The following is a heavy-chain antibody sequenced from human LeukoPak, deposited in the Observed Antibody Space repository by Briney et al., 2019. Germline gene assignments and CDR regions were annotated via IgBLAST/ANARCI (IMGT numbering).Heavy chain of an antibody. CDR3: ARDLTLRVVVPAY. J-gene: IGHJ4*02. D-gene: IGHD2-2*01. Sequence: ASVTASCKASGYTFTGHYIHWVRQAPGQGLEWMGWINPNSRGTTYAQKFQGRVTMTRDTSISTAYMELSRLRSDDTAVYYCARDLTLRVVVPAYWGQGTLVTVSS. CDR2: INPNSRGT. CDR1: GYTFTGHY. V-gene: IGHV1-2*02.